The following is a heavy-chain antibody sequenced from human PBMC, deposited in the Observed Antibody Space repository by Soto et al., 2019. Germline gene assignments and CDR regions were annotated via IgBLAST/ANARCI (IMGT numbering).Heavy chain of an antibody. CDR1: GCTFSSYW. CDR2: IKQDGSEK. D-gene: IGHD5-18*01. V-gene: IGHV3-7*01. CDR3: ARQLWPPGWYFDL. Sequence: LRLSCAASGCTFSSYWMSWVRQAPGKGLEWVANIKQDGSEKYYVDSVKGRFTISRDNAKNSLYLQMNSLRAEDTAVYYCARQLWPPGWYFDLWGRGTLVTVSS. J-gene: IGHJ2*01.